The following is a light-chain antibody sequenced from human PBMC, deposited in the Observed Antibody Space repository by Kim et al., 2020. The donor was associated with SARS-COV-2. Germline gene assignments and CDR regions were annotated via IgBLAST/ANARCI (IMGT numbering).Light chain of an antibody. CDR3: QVWDSSSDHPV. CDR2: YDS. Sequence: APGKTARITCGGNNMGSKSVSWYQQKPGQAPVLVIYYDSDRPSGIPERFSGSNSGNTATLTISRVEAGDEADYYCQVWDSSSDHPVFGAGTQLTVL. V-gene: IGLV3-21*04. CDR1: NMGSKS. J-gene: IGLJ2*01.